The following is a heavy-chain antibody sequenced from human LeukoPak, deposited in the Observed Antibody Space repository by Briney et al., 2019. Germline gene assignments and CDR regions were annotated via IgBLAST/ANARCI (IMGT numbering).Heavy chain of an antibody. CDR2: IWYDGSNK. D-gene: IGHD5-12*01. J-gene: IGHJ4*02. CDR3: ARDPTHELVATDYFDY. V-gene: IGHV3-33*01. CDR1: GFTFSSYG. Sequence: PGGSLRLSCAASGFTFSSYGMHWVRQAPGKGLEWVAVIWYDGSNKYYADSVKGRFTISRDNSKNTLYLQMNSLRAEDTAVYYCARDPTHELVATDYFDYWGQGTLVTVSS.